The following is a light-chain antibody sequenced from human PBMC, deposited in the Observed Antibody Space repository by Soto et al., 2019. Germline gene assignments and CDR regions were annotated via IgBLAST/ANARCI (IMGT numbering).Light chain of an antibody. CDR1: SSDVGGYNY. CDR2: DVS. CDR3: SSYTSSSTLCV. V-gene: IGLV2-14*01. J-gene: IGLJ2*01. Sequence: SALTQPASVSGSPGQSITISCTGTSSDVGGYNYVSWYQQHPGKAPKLMIYDVSNRPSGVSNRFSGSKSGNTASLTISGLQAEDEADYYCSSYTSSSTLCVFGGGTKLTVL.